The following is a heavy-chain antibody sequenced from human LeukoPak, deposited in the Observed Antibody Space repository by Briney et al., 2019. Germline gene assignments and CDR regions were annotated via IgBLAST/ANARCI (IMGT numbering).Heavy chain of an antibody. CDR3: ARAGDSGRPWDY. D-gene: IGHD1-26*01. J-gene: IGHJ4*02. V-gene: IGHV1-69*06. CDR2: IIPIFGTA. Sequence: SVKVSCKASGGTFSSYAISWVRQAPGQGLEWMGGIIPIFGTANYAQKFQGRVTVTADKSTSTAYMELSSLRSEDTAVYYCARAGDSGRPWDYWGQGTLVTVSS. CDR1: GGTFSSYA.